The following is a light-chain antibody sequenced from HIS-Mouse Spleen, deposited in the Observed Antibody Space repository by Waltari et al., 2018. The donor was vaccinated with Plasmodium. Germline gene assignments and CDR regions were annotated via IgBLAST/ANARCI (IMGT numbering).Light chain of an antibody. V-gene: IGKV3-15*01. CDR2: GAS. J-gene: IGKJ1*01. CDR3: QQYNNWPRGT. CDR1: QSGSSN. Sequence: EIVMTQSPATLSVSPGERATLPCRASQSGSSNLAWYQQKPGQAPRLLIYGASTRATGIPARFSGSGSGTEFTLTISSMQSEDFAVYYCQQYNNWPRGTFGQGTKVEIK.